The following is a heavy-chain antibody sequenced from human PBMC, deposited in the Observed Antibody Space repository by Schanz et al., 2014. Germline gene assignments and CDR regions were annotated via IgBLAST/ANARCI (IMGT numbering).Heavy chain of an antibody. V-gene: IGHV1-69*02. CDR1: GGTFSSYT. J-gene: IGHJ6*03. D-gene: IGHD2-2*02. Sequence: QVQLVQSEAEVKKPGSSVKVSCKASGGTFSSYTISWVRQAPGQGLEWMGRIIPILGIANYAQNFQGRVTITADKTTSSAYMELTSLKAEDTAVYYWAGSYCSSTSCYTGYYYMDVWGKGTTVTGSS. CDR3: AGSYCSSTSCYTGYYYMDV. CDR2: IIPILGIA.